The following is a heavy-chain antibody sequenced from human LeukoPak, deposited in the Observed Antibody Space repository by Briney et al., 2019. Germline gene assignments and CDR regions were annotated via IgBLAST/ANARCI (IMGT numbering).Heavy chain of an antibody. CDR3: ARQAGTLLDYFDY. Sequence: SETLSLTCTVSGGSISSSSYYWGWIRQPPGKGLEWIGSIYYSGSTYYNPSLESRVTISVDTSKNQFSLKLSSVTAADTAVYYCARQAGTLLDYFDYWGQGTLVTVSS. V-gene: IGHV4-39*01. CDR2: IYYSGST. J-gene: IGHJ4*02. CDR1: GGSISSSSYY. D-gene: IGHD6-19*01.